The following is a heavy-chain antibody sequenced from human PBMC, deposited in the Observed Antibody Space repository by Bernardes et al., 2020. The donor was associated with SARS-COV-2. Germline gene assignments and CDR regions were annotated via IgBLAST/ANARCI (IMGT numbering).Heavy chain of an antibody. V-gene: IGHV5-51*01. J-gene: IGHJ3*02. CDR3: ARSRDIVVVPAGPDAFDI. CDR2: IYPGDSDT. CDR1: GYSFTSYW. Sequence: AMTLSCKGSGYSFTSYWIGWVRQMPGTGLEWMGIIYPGDSDTRYSPSFQGQVTISADKSISTAYLQWSSLKASDTAMYYCARSRDIVVVPAGPDAFDIWGQGKMVTVSS. D-gene: IGHD2-2*01.